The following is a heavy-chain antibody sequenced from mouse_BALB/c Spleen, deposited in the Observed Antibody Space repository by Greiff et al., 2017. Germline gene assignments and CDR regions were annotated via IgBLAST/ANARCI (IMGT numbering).Heavy chain of an antibody. J-gene: IGHJ4*01. Sequence: EVQGVESGGGLVKPGGSLKLSCAASGFAFSSYDMSWVRQTPEKRLEWVAYISSGGSTYYPDSVKGRFTISRDNARNILYLQMSSLRSEDTAMYYCARGYYGSAYAMDYWGQGTSVTVSS. V-gene: IGHV5-6-5*01. CDR2: ISSGGST. D-gene: IGHD1-1*01. CDR3: ARGYYGSAYAMDY. CDR1: GFAFSSYD.